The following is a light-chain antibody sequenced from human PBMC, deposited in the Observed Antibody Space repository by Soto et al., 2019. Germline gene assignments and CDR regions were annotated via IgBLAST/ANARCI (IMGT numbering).Light chain of an antibody. CDR1: SSNIGSRT. J-gene: IGLJ2*01. V-gene: IGLV1-44*01. CDR2: NDN. Sequence: QSVLTQPPSASATPGQRGTISCSGSSSNIGSRTVNWYQQLPGSAPKLLVYNDNQRPSGVPDRFSGSKSGTSASLAISGLHSEDEADYYCAAWDDSLHVIFGGGTKLTVL. CDR3: AAWDDSLHVI.